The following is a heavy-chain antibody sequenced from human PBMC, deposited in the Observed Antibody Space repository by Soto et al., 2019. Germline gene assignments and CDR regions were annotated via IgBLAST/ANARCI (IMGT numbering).Heavy chain of an antibody. CDR3: ARDNFYGPFGMDV. Sequence: VQLQESGPGLVKPSETLSLTCNVSGGSINDYYWSWIRQPPGKGLEWIGYIFFSGATKYNPSLRSRVTVSVDTSKNQFSLRLSSVTAADTAVYYCARDNFYGPFGMDVWGQGTTVIVSS. CDR1: GGSINDYY. J-gene: IGHJ6*02. V-gene: IGHV4-59*01. CDR2: IFFSGAT. D-gene: IGHD3-10*01.